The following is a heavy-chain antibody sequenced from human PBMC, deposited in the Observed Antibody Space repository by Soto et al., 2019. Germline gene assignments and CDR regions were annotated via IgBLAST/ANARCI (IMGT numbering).Heavy chain of an antibody. CDR3: AKDHRVTMVREPRYYYGMDV. D-gene: IGHD3-10*01. CDR1: GFTFSSYV. V-gene: IGHV3-30*18. Sequence: GGSLRLSCAASGFTFSSYVMHWVRQSPGKGLEWVAVISYDGSNKYYADSVKGRFAISRDNSKNTLYLQMNSLRAEDTAVYYCAKDHRVTMVREPRYYYGMDVWGQGTTVTVSS. CDR2: ISYDGSNK. J-gene: IGHJ6*02.